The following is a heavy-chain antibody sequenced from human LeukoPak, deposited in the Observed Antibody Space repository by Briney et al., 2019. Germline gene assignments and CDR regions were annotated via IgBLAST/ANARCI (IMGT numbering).Heavy chain of an antibody. D-gene: IGHD5-12*01. CDR1: AFTFSTYS. Sequence: GGSLRLSCAASAFTFSTYSMKWVRQAPGKGLEWVSYISDSSAMYYADSVRGRFTISRENDKNSLFLQMNSLRAEDTAVYYCARDGGYSGYDADCWGQGTLVTVSS. CDR2: ISDSSAM. J-gene: IGHJ4*02. CDR3: ARDGGYSGYDADC. V-gene: IGHV3-48*01.